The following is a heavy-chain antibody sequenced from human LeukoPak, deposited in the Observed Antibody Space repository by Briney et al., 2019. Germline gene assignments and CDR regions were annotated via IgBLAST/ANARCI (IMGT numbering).Heavy chain of an antibody. V-gene: IGHV3-23*01. D-gene: IGHD2-15*01. CDR1: GFTFSSYA. Sequence: GGSLRLSCAASGFTFSSYAMSWVRQAPGKGLEWVSAISGSGGSTYYADSVKGRFTISRDNSKNTLSLQTNSLRAEDTAVYYCAKDKQAYCSGGSCQYRFDYWGQGTLVTVSS. CDR3: AKDKQAYCSGGSCQYRFDY. CDR2: ISGSGGST. J-gene: IGHJ4*02.